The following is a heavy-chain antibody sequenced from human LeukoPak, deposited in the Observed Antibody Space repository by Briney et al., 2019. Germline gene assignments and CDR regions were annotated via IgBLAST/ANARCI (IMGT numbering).Heavy chain of an antibody. CDR2: IKEDGSEK. V-gene: IGHV3-7*03. J-gene: IGHJ3*02. Sequence: GESLRLSCAASKFTFTNYWMSWVCQAPGKGLEWVANIKEDGSEKRYVGSVKGRFTISRDNAKNSLYLQMNSLRADDTAVYYCAREFNIAVAGIYTGFDIWGQGTMVTVSS. D-gene: IGHD6-19*01. CDR1: KFTFTNYW. CDR3: AREFNIAVAGIYTGFDI.